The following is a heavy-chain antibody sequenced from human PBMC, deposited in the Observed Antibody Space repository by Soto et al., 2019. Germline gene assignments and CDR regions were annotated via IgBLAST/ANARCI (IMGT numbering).Heavy chain of an antibody. Sequence: EVQLLESGGGLVQPGGSLRLSCAASGFTFSSYAMSWVRQAPGKGLEWVSAISGSGGSTYYADSVKGRFTISRDNSKNTLYLQMNSLRAEDTAVYYCAKVYSGNVDSRGPRYFDYWGQGTLVTVSS. D-gene: IGHD5-12*01. J-gene: IGHJ4*02. CDR2: ISGSGGST. V-gene: IGHV3-23*01. CDR3: AKVYSGNVDSRGPRYFDY. CDR1: GFTFSSYA.